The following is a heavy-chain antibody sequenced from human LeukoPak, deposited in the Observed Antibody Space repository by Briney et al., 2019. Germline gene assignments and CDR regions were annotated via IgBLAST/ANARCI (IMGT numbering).Heavy chain of an antibody. CDR1: GGSFSGYY. V-gene: IGHV4-34*01. D-gene: IGHD6-13*01. J-gene: IGHJ6*02. Sequence: SETLSLTCAVYGGSFSGYYWSWIRQPPGKGLEWIGKINHCGSTNYNPPLKSRVTISVDTSKNQFSLKLSSVTAADTAVYYCARSMQGVSGMDVWGQGTTVTVSS. CDR2: INHCGST. CDR3: ARSMQGVSGMDV.